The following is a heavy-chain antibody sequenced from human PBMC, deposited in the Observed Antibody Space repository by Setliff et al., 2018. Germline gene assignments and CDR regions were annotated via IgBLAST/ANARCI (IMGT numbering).Heavy chain of an antibody. CDR3: ARDFGSHFFDY. D-gene: IGHD3-16*01. CDR2: INPSGGST. Sequence: GASVKVSCKASGYTFTSYYMHWVRQAPGQGLEWMGIINPSGGSTNYAQKFQGWVTMTRDTSTSTVYMELSRLRSDDTAVYYCARDFGSHFFDYWGQGTLVTVSS. V-gene: IGHV1-46*01. CDR1: GYTFTSYY. J-gene: IGHJ4*02.